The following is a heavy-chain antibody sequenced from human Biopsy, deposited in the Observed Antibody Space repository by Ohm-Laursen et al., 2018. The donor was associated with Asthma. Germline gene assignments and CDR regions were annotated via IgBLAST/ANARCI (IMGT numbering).Heavy chain of an antibody. CDR1: GYTFNSAG. V-gene: IGHV1-18*01. CDR3: ARAVDYSHYYGIDV. CDR2: ISVYNGNT. J-gene: IGHJ6*02. D-gene: IGHD3-10*01. Sequence: SVAVSCKTSGYTFNSAGITWARQAPGQGREWMGRISVYNGNTKVAQKLQDRVTMITDTSTSTAYMELRSLRSDDTAVYFCARAVDYSHYYGIDVWGQGTAVTVS.